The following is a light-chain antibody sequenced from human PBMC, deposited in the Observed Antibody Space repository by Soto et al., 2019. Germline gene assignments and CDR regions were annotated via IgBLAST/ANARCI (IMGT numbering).Light chain of an antibody. CDR3: SSYTSSSLVV. V-gene: IGLV2-14*03. CDR2: ELS. CDR1: SSDVGGYNY. J-gene: IGLJ2*01. Sequence: QAVVTQPASVSGSPGQSITISCTGTSSDVGGYNYVSWYQQHPGQAPKLLIYELSDRPSGVSNRFSGSRSGNTASLTISGLQPEDEADYYCSSYTSSSLVVFGGGTKVTVL.